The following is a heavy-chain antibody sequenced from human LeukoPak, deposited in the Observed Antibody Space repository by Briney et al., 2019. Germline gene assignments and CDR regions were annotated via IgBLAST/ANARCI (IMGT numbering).Heavy chain of an antibody. D-gene: IGHD2-21*02. Sequence: GESLKISCKGSGYSFTTDYIGWVRQMPGKGLEWMGIIYPDDSDTTYSPSFQGQVTISVDKSITTAFLQWSSLKASDTAMYYCARRTAYCGGDCSNPGDAFDIWGQGTMVTVSS. CDR3: ARRTAYCGGDCSNPGDAFDI. CDR1: GYSFTTDY. J-gene: IGHJ3*02. V-gene: IGHV5-51*01. CDR2: IYPDDSDT.